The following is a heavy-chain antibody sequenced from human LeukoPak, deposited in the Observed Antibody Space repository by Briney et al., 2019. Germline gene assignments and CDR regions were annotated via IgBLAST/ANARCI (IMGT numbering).Heavy chain of an antibody. V-gene: IGHV4-4*09. CDR3: ARQSIAARYWFDP. J-gene: IGHJ5*02. CDR2: IYTSGST. D-gene: IGHD6-6*01. Sequence: SETLSLTCTVSDGSISSYYWSWIRQPPGKGLEWIGYIYTSGSTNYNPSLKSRVTISVDTSKNQFSLKLSSVTAADTAVYYCARQSIAARYWFDPWGQGTLVTVSS. CDR1: DGSISSYY.